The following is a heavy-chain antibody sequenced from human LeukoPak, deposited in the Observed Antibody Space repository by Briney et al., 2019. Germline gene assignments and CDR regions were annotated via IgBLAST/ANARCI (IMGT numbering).Heavy chain of an antibody. CDR2: ITARSTVA. Sequence: GGSLRLSCAASGFTVNDYYMTWIRQTPGRGREWIAYITARSTVAYYADSMRGRFTIFRDNAENSLFLQMNSLRAEDTAVYYCARWGSSWTFHDYWGQGTLVTVSS. CDR3: ARWGSSWTFHDY. J-gene: IGHJ4*02. V-gene: IGHV3-11*01. D-gene: IGHD2-2*01. CDR1: GFTVNDYY.